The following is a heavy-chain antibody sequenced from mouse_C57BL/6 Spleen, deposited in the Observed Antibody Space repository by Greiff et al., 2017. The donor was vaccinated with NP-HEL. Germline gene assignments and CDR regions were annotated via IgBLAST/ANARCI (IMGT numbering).Heavy chain of an antibody. CDR1: GYTFTDYE. CDR2: IDPETGGT. D-gene: IGHD1-3*01. J-gene: IGHJ2*01. Sequence: QVQLQQSGAELVRPGASVTLSCKASGYTFTDYEMHWVKQTPVHGLEWIGAIDPETGGTAYNQKFKGKAILTADKSASTAYMELRSLTSEDSAVYYCTRYHNSYYFDYWGQGTTLTVSS. CDR3: TRYHNSYYFDY. V-gene: IGHV1-15*01.